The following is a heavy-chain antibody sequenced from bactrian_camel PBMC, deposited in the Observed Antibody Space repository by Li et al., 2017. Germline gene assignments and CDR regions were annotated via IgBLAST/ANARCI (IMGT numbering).Heavy chain of an antibody. V-gene: IGHV3S1*01. D-gene: IGHD3*01. Sequence: HVQLVESGGGSVQAGGSLKLSCAGSGFTFSSYWMYWVRRAPGKGSEWVSGVASNGGSTEYADSIVGRFTISRDNAKDTLYLQMNSLKIEDTAVYYCALGSSRQATMTARGKGTQVTVS. CDR1: GFTFSSYW. CDR2: VASNGGST. J-gene: IGHJ4*01.